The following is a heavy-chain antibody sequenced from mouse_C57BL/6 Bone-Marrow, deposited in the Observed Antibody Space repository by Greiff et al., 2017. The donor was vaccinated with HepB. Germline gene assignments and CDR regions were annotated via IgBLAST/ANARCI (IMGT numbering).Heavy chain of an antibody. V-gene: IGHV3-6*01. CDR2: ISFDGSN. J-gene: IGHJ1*03. Sequence: EVKLMESGPGLVKPSQSLSLTCSVTGYSITSGYYWNWIRQFPGNKLEWMGYISFDGSNNYNPSLKNRISITRDTSKNQFFLKLNSVTTEDTATYYCARDGSSSSYWYFDVWGTGTTVTVSS. CDR3: ARDGSSSSYWYFDV. D-gene: IGHD1-1*01. CDR1: GYSITSGYY.